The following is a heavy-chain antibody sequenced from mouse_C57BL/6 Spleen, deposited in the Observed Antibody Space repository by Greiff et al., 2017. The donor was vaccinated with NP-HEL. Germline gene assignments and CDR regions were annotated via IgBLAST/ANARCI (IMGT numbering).Heavy chain of an antibody. J-gene: IGHJ4*01. CDR1: GYTFTSYG. CDR2: IYPRSGNT. D-gene: IGHD1-1*01. V-gene: IGHV1-81*01. Sequence: VQLQESGAELARPGASVKLSCTASGYTFTSYGISWVKQRTGQGLEWIGEIYPRSGNTYYNEKFKGKATMTADKSSSTAYMESRSLTSEDSAVYFCASGDSSTTVVARGQGTSVTVSS. CDR3: ASGDSSTTVVA.